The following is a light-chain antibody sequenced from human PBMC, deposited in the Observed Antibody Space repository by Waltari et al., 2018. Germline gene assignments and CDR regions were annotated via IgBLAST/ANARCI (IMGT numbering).Light chain of an antibody. J-gene: IGKJ4*01. CDR1: QGISSF. V-gene: IGKV1-9*01. Sequence: DIQLTQSPSFLSASVGDRVTMTCRASQGISSFLAWYQQKPGKAPKILISAASTLQSGVPSRFSGGGSRTEFTLTISSLQPEDFATYYCQQLDGFPLTFGGGTKVEIK. CDR3: QQLDGFPLT. CDR2: AAS.